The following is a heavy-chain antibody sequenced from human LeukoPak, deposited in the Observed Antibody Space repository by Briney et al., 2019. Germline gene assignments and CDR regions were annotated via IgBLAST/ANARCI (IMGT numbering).Heavy chain of an antibody. CDR2: IRYDGRNK. CDR3: AREWDP. V-gene: IGHV3-30*02. CDR1: GFTFSSYG. Sequence: GGSLRLSCAASGFTFSSYGMHWVRQAPGKGLEWVAFIRYDGRNKCYADSVKGRFTISRDNAKNSLYLQMNSLRAEDTAVYYCAREWDPWGQGTLVTVSS. J-gene: IGHJ5*02.